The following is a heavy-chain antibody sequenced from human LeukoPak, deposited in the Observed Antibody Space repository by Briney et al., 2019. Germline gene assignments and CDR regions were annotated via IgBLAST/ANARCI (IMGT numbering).Heavy chain of an antibody. D-gene: IGHD2-8*01. CDR1: GFIFSSYW. CDR3: AREQWFDY. CDR2: IKQERSEK. J-gene: IGHJ4*02. Sequence: GGSLRLSCAASGFIFSSYWMSWVRQAREGGVEWVANIKQERSEKYYVDSVKGRFTITRDNAKNSLYLQMNSPRAEDTAGYYCAREQWFDYWGQGTLVTVSS. V-gene: IGHV3-7*01.